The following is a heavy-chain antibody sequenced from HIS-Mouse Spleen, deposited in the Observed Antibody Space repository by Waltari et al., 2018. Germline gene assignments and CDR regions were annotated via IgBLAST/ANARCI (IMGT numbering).Heavy chain of an antibody. CDR3: ARGFVDTAMVDY. D-gene: IGHD5-18*01. CDR1: GLTFVSYA. V-gene: IGHV3-30-3*01. Sequence: QVQLVDSGGGVVQPGRSLRVSCAAAGLTFVSYAMHWVRQAPGKGLEWVAVISYDGSNKYYADSVKGRFTISRDNSKNTLYLQMNSLRAEDTAVYYCARGFVDTAMVDYWGQGTLVTVSS. CDR2: ISYDGSNK. J-gene: IGHJ4*02.